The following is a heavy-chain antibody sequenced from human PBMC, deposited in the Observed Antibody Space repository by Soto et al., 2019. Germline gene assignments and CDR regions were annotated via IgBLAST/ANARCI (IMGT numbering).Heavy chain of an antibody. CDR3: ARDLRFPGRFDP. V-gene: IGHV4-31*03. CDR2: IYYSGST. CDR1: GGSISSGGYY. Sequence: QVQLQESGPGLVKPSQTLSLTCTVSGGSISSGGYYWSWIRQHPGKGLEWIGYIYYSGSTYYNPSLKSRVTISVDASKNQFSLKLSSVTAADTAVYYCARDLRFPGRFDPWGQGTLVTVSS. D-gene: IGHD3-10*01. J-gene: IGHJ5*02.